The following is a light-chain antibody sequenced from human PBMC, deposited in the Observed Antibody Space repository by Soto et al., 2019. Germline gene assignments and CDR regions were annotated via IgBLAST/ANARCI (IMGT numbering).Light chain of an antibody. V-gene: IGLV2-14*03. CDR1: SSDVGAYDY. CDR2: DVY. Sequence: QSVLTQPASVSGSPGQSIAISCTGTSSDVGAYDYVSCYQQHPGKAPKVIISDVYNRPSGVSNRFSGSKSGNTASLTISGLQAEDEADYYCGSYTTSGSVIFGGGTKLTVL. CDR3: GSYTTSGSVI. J-gene: IGLJ2*01.